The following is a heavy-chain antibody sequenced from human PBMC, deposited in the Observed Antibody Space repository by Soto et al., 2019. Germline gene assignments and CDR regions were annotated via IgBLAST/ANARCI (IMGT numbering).Heavy chain of an antibody. CDR3: AKGGWVIAVFDY. Sequence: EGSVRRYCVASGFTFSSYGMHWVRQAPGKGLEWVAVISYDGSNKYYADSVKGRFTISRDNSKNTLYLQMNSLRAEDTAVYYCAKGGWVIAVFDYWGQGTLVTVSS. CDR1: GFTFSSYG. V-gene: IGHV3-30*18. D-gene: IGHD6-19*01. CDR2: ISYDGSNK. J-gene: IGHJ4*02.